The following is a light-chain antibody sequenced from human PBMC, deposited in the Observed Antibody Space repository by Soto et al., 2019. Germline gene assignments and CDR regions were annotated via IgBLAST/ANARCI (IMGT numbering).Light chain of an antibody. Sequence: EIVLTQSPATLSLSPGERATLSCRASQSVSSYLAWYQQKPGQAPRLLIYDASNRATDIPARFSGSWSGTDFTLTISSLEPEDFAVYYCLQRSGWPWTFGQGTKVEIK. CDR2: DAS. CDR1: QSVSSY. J-gene: IGKJ1*01. V-gene: IGKV3-11*01. CDR3: LQRSGWPWT.